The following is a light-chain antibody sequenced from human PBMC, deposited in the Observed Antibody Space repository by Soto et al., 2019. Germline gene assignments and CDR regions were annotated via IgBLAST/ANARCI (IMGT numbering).Light chain of an antibody. CDR3: QQYYSTPYT. CDR2: WAS. J-gene: IGKJ2*01. V-gene: IGKV4-1*01. CDR1: QSILYSSNNKNY. Sequence: DIVMTQSPDSLPVSLGERATINCKSSQSILYSSNNKNYLAWYQQKPGQPPKLLIDWASTRESGVPDRFSGSGSGTDFTLTISSLQAEDVAVYYCQQYYSTPYTFGQGTKLEIK.